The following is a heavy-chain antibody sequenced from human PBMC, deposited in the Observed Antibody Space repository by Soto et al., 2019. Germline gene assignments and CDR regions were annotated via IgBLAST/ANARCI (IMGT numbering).Heavy chain of an antibody. CDR1: GFTFSSYS. Sequence: GGYLRLSCAASGFTFSSYSMNWVRQAPGKGLEWVSSISSSSSYIYYADSVKGRFTISRDNAKNSLYLQMNSLRAEDTAVYYCARLTVTRDKTHQNWFHPWGPGPLVTVSS. J-gene: IGHJ5*02. D-gene: IGHD4-4*01. V-gene: IGHV3-21*01. CDR3: ARLTVTRDKTHQNWFHP. CDR2: ISSSSSYI.